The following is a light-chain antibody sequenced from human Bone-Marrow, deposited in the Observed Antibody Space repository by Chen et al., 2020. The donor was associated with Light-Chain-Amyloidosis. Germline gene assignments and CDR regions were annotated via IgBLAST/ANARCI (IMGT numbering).Light chain of an antibody. CDR3: QQYGTSPLT. V-gene: IGKV3-20*01. CDR1: QTISSNY. J-gene: IGKJ4*01. Sequence: EIVLTQSPGTLSLSPGEGANLSCRASQTISSNYLTWYQQKFGQAPRLLIYGSSSRATGIPDRFTGSGSGTDFTRTINRLEPEDFAMYDCQQYGTSPLTVGGGTKVEIK. CDR2: GSS.